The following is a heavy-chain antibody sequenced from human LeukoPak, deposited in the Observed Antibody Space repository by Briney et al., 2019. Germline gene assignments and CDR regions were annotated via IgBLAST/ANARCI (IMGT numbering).Heavy chain of an antibody. CDR3: AREGRLGGDYDYYYYMDV. D-gene: IGHD4-17*01. V-gene: IGHV3-21*01. CDR2: IGSSSSYI. CDR1: GFTFSSYS. Sequence: GGSLRLSCAASGFTFSSYSMNWVRQAPGKGLEWVSSIGSSSSYIYYADSVKGRFTISRDNAKNSLYLQMNSLRAEDTAVYYCAREGRLGGDYDYYYYMDVWGKGTTVTVSS. J-gene: IGHJ6*03.